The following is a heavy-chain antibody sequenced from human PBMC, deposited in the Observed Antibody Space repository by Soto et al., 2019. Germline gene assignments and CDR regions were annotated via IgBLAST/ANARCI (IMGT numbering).Heavy chain of an antibody. D-gene: IGHD6-13*01. J-gene: IGHJ4*02. Sequence: GGSLRLSCAASGLTFSSYGMHWVRTAPGKGLEWVAVIWYDGSNKYYADSVKGRFTISRDNSKNTLYLQMNSLRAEDTAVYYCARDRVYHSSSWAYYFDYWGQGTLVTVSS. CDR2: IWYDGSNK. CDR1: GLTFSSYG. CDR3: ARDRVYHSSSWAYYFDY. V-gene: IGHV3-33*01.